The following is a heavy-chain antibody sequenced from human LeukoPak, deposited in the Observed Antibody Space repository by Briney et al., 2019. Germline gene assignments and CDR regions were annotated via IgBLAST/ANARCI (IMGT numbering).Heavy chain of an antibody. V-gene: IGHV3-74*01. CDR2: IKNDGSET. Sequence: GGSLRLSCAASGFTFSSYWMHWVRQVPGKGLVWVSRIKNDGSETNYADSVKGRFTISRDNAQNTLYLQLSSLRVDDTAVYYCARDRVNYGLDVWGQGTTVSVSS. CDR1: GFTFSSYW. CDR3: ARDRVNYGLDV. J-gene: IGHJ6*02.